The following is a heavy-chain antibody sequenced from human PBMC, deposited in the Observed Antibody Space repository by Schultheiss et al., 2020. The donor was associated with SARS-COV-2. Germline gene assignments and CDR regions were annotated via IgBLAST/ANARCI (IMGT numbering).Heavy chain of an antibody. CDR1: GGSISSYY. V-gene: IGHV4-4*07. CDR3: ARDLTRYYGMDV. CDR2: IYTSGST. J-gene: IGHJ6*02. D-gene: IGHD2-2*01. Sequence: SQTLSLTCTVSGGSISSYYWSWIRQPAGKGLEWIGRIYTSGSTNYNPSLKNRVTISVDTSKNLFSLKLSSVTAADTAVYYCARDLTRYYGMDVWGQGTTVTVSS.